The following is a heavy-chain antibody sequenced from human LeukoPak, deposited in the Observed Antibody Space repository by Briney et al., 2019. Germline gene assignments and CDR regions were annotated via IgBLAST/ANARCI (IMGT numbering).Heavy chain of an antibody. CDR1: GGSISSSNW. CDR2: INHSGST. D-gene: IGHD6-13*01. CDR3: ARVSAALGPGIAAAGTVGGYHTQPNNWFDP. J-gene: IGHJ5*02. Sequence: PSGTLSLTCAVSGGSISSSNWWSWVRQPPGKGLEWIGEINHSGSTNYNPSLKSRVTISVDTSKNQFSLKLSSVTAADTAVYYCARVSAALGPGIAAAGTVGGYHTQPNNWFDPWGQGTLVTVSS. V-gene: IGHV4-4*02.